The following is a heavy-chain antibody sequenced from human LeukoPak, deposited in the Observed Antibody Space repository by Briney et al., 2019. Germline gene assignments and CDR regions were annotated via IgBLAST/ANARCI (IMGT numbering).Heavy chain of an antibody. V-gene: IGHV1-2*06. J-gene: IGHJ5*02. D-gene: IGHD6-19*01. CDR1: GYTFTGYH. Sequence: ASVKVSCKASGYTFTGYHMHWVRQAPGQGLEWMGRINPNSGGTNYAQKFQGRVTMTRDTSISTAYMELRRLRSDDTAVYYCALEVLSSGWVSWGQGTLVTVSS. CDR3: ALEVLSSGWVS. CDR2: INPNSGGT.